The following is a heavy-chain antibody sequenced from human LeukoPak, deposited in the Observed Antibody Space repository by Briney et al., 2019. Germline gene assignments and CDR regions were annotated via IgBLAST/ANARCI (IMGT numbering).Heavy chain of an antibody. CDR2: ISAYNGNT. CDR3: ARDPDTMIVVVGLSDALDI. D-gene: IGHD3-22*01. Sequence: GASVKVSRKASVYTFTSYGISWVRLASGQGREWMGWISAYNGNTNYAQNFQGIVTMTTDTSTSTAYMELTSLRSDDTAVYYCARDPDTMIVVVGLSDALDICGQGTMVTVSS. V-gene: IGHV1-18*01. J-gene: IGHJ3*02. CDR1: VYTFTSYG.